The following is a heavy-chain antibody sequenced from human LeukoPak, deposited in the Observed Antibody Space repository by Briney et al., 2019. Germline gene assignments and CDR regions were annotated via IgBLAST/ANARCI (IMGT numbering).Heavy chain of an antibody. Sequence: GASVKVSCKASGYPFSSYRISWVRQAPGQGLEWMGWITTFNGQTKYAQKLQGRVTMTTDTSTTTAYMELRSLRSDDTAVYYCARALYDSDSYPGGDYWGQGTLVTVSS. J-gene: IGHJ4*02. D-gene: IGHD3-22*01. CDR2: ITTFNGQT. CDR1: GYPFSSYR. V-gene: IGHV1-18*01. CDR3: ARALYDSDSYPGGDY.